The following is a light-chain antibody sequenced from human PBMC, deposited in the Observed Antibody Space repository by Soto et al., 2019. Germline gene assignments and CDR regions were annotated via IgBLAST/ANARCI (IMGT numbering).Light chain of an antibody. CDR3: QYYGSSPT. V-gene: IGKV3-20*01. J-gene: IGKJ1*01. CDR1: QSVNSNY. CDR2: RAS. Sequence: EIVLTQSPGTLSLSPGERATLSCRASQSVNSNYLVWYQQKPGQAPRVIIYRASSRATGIPDRFSGSGSGTDFTLTISRLGPEDFAVYFCQYYGSSPTFGQGTKVDIK.